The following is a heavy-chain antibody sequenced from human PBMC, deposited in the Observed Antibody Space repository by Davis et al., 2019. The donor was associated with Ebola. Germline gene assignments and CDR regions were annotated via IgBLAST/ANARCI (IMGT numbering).Heavy chain of an antibody. CDR1: GGSISSGGYS. V-gene: IGHV4-30-2*01. J-gene: IGHJ4*02. Sequence: LRLSCAASGGSISSGGYSWSWIRQPPGKGLEWIGYIYHSGSTYYNPSLKSRVTISVDRSKNQFSLKLSSVTAADTAVYYCARGEDDPLLVFDYWGQGTLVTVSS. CDR3: ARGEDDPLLVFDY. D-gene: IGHD3-10*01. CDR2: IYHSGST.